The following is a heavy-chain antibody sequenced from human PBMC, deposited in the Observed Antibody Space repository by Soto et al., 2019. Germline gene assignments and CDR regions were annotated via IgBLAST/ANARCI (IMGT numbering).Heavy chain of an antibody. CDR3: VRELGLAY. CDR1: GFTLSNSW. D-gene: IGHD7-27*01. CDR2: INKDGSQK. Sequence: GGSLRLSCAASGFTLSNSWMTWVRQAPGKGLEWVANINKDGSQKNYVDSVKGRFTIARDNGQNSLSLQMNSLRVEDTAVYYCVRELGLAYWGQGALVPVSS. J-gene: IGHJ4*02. V-gene: IGHV3-7*03.